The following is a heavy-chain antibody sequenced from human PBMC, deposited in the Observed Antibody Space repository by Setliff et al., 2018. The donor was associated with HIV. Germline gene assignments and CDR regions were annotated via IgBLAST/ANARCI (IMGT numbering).Heavy chain of an antibody. J-gene: IGHJ4*02. D-gene: IGHD4-4*01. CDR1: GFTFSNYA. CDR3: AKTQTVITVYGPFDS. CDR2: ISGSAGTT. V-gene: IGHV3-23*01. Sequence: GGSLRLSCAASGFTFSNYAMSWVRQAPGKGLEWVSGISGSAGTTYYRESVKGRFTVSRDNSNNTVYLQMNSLRAEDTAMYYCAKTQTVITVYGPFDSWGQGTPVTVPS.